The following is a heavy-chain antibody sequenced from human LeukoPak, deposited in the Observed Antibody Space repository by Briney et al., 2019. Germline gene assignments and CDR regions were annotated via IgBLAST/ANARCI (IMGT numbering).Heavy chain of an antibody. Sequence: ASVKVSCKASGGTFSSYAISWVRQAPGQGLEWMGWINPNSGGTNYAQKFQGWVTMTRDTSISTAYMELSRLRSDDTAVYYCARDVGWELLIAPLDYWGQGTLVTVSS. CDR2: INPNSGGT. J-gene: IGHJ4*02. D-gene: IGHD1-26*01. CDR1: GGTFSSYA. CDR3: ARDVGWELLIAPLDY. V-gene: IGHV1-2*04.